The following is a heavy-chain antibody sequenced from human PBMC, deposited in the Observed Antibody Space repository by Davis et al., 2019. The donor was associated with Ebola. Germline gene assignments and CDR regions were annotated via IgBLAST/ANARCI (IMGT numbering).Heavy chain of an antibody. D-gene: IGHD3-3*01. CDR3: ANGSVTIFGVAPDYYGMDV. CDR1: GFTFSSYG. V-gene: IGHV3-30*18. J-gene: IGHJ6*04. CDR2: ISYDGSNK. Sequence: GESLKISCAASGFTFSSYGMHWVRQAPGKGLEWVAVISYDGSNKYYADSVKGRFTISRDNSKNTLYLQMNSLRAEDTAVYYCANGSVTIFGVAPDYYGMDVWGKGTTVTVSS.